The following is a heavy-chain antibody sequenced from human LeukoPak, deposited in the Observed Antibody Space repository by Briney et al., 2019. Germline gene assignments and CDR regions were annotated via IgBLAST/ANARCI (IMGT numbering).Heavy chain of an antibody. Sequence: PGGSLRLSCAASGFTVSSNYMSWVRQAPGKGLEWVSVIYSGGSTYYADSVKGRFTISRVNSKNTLYLQMNSLRAEDTAVYYCARVVVVAATTIYYWFDPWGQGTLVTVSS. CDR1: GFTVSSNY. D-gene: IGHD2-15*01. CDR2: IYSGGST. V-gene: IGHV3-53*01. CDR3: ARVVVVAATTIYYWFDP. J-gene: IGHJ5*02.